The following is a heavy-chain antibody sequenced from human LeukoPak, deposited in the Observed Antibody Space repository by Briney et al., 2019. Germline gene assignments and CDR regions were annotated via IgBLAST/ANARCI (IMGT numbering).Heavy chain of an antibody. CDR3: ARDGGGCSGYDNAFDI. D-gene: IGHD5-12*01. Sequence: GASVKVSCKASGYTFTGYYMHWVRQAPGQGLEWMGWINPNSGGTNYAQKFQGRVTMTGDTSISTAYMELSRLRSDDTAVYYCARDGGGCSGYDNAFDIWGQGTMVTVSS. J-gene: IGHJ3*02. V-gene: IGHV1-2*02. CDR1: GYTFTGYY. CDR2: INPNSGGT.